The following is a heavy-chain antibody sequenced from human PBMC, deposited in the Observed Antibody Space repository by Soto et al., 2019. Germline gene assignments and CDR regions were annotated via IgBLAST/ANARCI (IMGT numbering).Heavy chain of an antibody. Sequence: EVQLLESGGGLVQPGGSLRLSCAASGFTFTNYAMSWVRQAPGKGLDWVLGISGSGGSTYYAYSVMGRFTISRDNSKNTLYLQMSSLRSEDTAVYYCATYDGNMYFDYWGQGTLVTVSS. D-gene: IGHD5-12*01. CDR3: ATYDGNMYFDY. V-gene: IGHV3-23*01. J-gene: IGHJ4*02. CDR1: GFTFTNYA. CDR2: ISGSGGST.